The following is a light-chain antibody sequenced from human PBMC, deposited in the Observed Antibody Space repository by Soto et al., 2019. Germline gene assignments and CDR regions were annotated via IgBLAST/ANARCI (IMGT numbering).Light chain of an antibody. CDR3: QQRSNWMYT. V-gene: IGKV3-11*01. CDR2: DAS. J-gene: IGKJ2*01. CDR1: QSVSSY. Sequence: EIVLTQSPATLSLSPGERATLSCRASQSVSSYLAWYQQKPGQAPRLLIYDASNRATGIPARFSGSGSGTEFTLTISSLEPDDFAVYYCQQRSNWMYTFGPGTKLEIK.